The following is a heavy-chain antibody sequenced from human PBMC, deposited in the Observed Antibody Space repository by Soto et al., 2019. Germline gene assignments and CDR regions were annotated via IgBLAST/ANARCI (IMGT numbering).Heavy chain of an antibody. CDR3: AGNIAAAGRRYYGMDV. CDR1: GGSISSYY. CDR2: ISTTETT. J-gene: IGHJ6*02. V-gene: IGHV4-4*07. Sequence: QVQLQESGPGLVKPSETPSLTCTVSGGSISSYYWSWIRQPAGKGLEWIGRISTTETTNYNPSLKSRVSMSLDTSKSQVSLKLSSVTAADAAVYYCAGNIAAAGRRYYGMDVWGQGTTVTVSS. D-gene: IGHD6-13*01.